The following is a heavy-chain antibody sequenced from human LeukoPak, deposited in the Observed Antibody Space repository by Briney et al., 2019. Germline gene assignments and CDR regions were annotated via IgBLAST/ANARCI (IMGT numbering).Heavy chain of an antibody. V-gene: IGHV3-7*01. J-gene: IGHJ4*02. CDR1: GFTFTNYW. Sequence: GGSLRLSCAASGFTFTNYWMSWVRQTPGKGRERVAHINQDGSEKFYVDSVTGGVTISREKTKNSLYLQMNSLIAEDTAVYYCTKVRDYYGYFDYWGQGTLVTVSS. CDR2: INQDGSEK. D-gene: IGHD3-16*01. CDR3: TKVRDYYGYFDY.